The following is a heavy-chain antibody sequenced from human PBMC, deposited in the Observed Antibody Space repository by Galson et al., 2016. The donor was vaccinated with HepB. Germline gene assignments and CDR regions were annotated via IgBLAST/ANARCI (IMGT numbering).Heavy chain of an antibody. CDR2: IFWDDAQ. J-gene: IGHJ5*02. CDR1: GFSLNASGVG. Sequence: PALVPPPPTLTLTRTFSGFSLNASGVGVGWLRQPPGKAPEWLALIFWDDAQRYSPSLRSRLTITKDTSKDQVVLTLTNMDPVDTATYYGAHTSSWYINWFAPWGQGTLVTVSS. D-gene: IGHD6-13*01. V-gene: IGHV2-5*02. CDR3: AHTSSWYINWFAP.